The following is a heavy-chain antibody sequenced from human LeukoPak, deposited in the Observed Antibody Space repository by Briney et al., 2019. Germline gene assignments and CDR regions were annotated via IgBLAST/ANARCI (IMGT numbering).Heavy chain of an antibody. D-gene: IGHD3-10*01. V-gene: IGHV4-39*07. J-gene: IGHJ4*02. CDR3: ARKRITMVRGVMDPFDY. CDR1: GGSISSSSYY. Sequence: SETLSLTCTVSGGSISSSSYYWGWIRQPPGKGLEWIGSIYYSGSTYYNPSLKSRVTISVDTSKNQFSLKLSSVTAADTAVYYCARKRITMVRGVMDPFDYWGQGTLVTVSS. CDR2: IYYSGST.